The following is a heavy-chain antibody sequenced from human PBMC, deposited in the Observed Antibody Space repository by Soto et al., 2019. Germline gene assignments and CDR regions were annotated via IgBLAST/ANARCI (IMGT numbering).Heavy chain of an antibody. D-gene: IGHD3-10*01. CDR3: ARFAMVRPNDY. CDR2: ISPYNGNT. J-gene: IGHJ4*02. V-gene: IGHV1-18*01. Sequence: ASVKVACKASGYIFTTYGISWVRQTPGQGLEWMGWISPYNGNTNYAQKFQGRVTMATDASTNTAFMELSSLRSDDTAVYYCARFAMVRPNDYWGQGTLVTVS. CDR1: GYIFTTYG.